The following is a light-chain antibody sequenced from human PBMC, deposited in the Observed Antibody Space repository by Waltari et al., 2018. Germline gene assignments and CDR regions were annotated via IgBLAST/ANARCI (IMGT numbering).Light chain of an antibody. Sequence: QSALTQPRSVSGSPGQSVTISCTGTSSDVGGYNYVSWYQQHPGKAPKLMIYDVSKRPSGVPDRCSCSKSGNTAALTISGIEAEDEADYYCCSYAGSYTYVFGTGTKVTVL. CDR3: CSYAGSYTYV. J-gene: IGLJ1*01. V-gene: IGLV2-11*01. CDR2: DVS. CDR1: SSDVGGYNY.